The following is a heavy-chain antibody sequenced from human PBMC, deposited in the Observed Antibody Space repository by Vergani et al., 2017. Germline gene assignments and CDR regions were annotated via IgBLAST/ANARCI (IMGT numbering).Heavy chain of an antibody. CDR2: VSTGTKSQ. V-gene: IGHV3-48*01. Sequence: VQLVESGGGVVQPGTSLRLSCVVSGFDFSSYIMNWVRQAPGKGLEWVSFVSTGTKSQSYAEAVKGRFTISRDSAKNSLYLQMDSLRAADTAVYYCAREYSSTSGRAFDFWGQGTKVTVSS. CDR1: GFDFSSYI. J-gene: IGHJ3*01. CDR3: AREYSSTSGRAFDF. D-gene: IGHD2-2*01.